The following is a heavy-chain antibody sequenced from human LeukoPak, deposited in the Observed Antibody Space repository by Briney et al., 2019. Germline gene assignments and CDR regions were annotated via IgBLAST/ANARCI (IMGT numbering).Heavy chain of an antibody. J-gene: IGHJ4*02. CDR3: AKIATTMIVVVNNFGY. CDR2: ISGSGGST. CDR1: GFTFSSYA. V-gene: IGHV3-23*01. D-gene: IGHD3-22*01. Sequence: GGSLRLSCAASGFTFSSYAMSWVRQAPGKGLEWVSAISGSGGSTYYADSVKGRFTISRDNSKNTLYLQMNSLRAEDTAVYYCAKIATTMIVVVNNFGYWGQGTLVTVSS.